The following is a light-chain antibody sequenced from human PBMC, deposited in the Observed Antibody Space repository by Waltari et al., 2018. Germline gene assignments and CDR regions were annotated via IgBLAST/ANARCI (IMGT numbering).Light chain of an antibody. Sequence: DIVMTQSPDSLAVSLGERATINCKSSQSVLYSSNNKNYLAWYQQKPGQPPKLLIYWASTRDSGVPDRFSGSGSGTDFTLTISSLQAEDVAVYYCQQYYSTPGWTFGQGTKVEIK. CDR2: WAS. J-gene: IGKJ1*01. CDR3: QQYYSTPGWT. CDR1: QSVLYSSNNKNY. V-gene: IGKV4-1*01.